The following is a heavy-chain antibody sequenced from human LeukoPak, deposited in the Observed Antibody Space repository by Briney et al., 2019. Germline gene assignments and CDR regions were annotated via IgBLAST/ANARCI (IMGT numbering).Heavy chain of an antibody. V-gene: IGHV3-23*01. D-gene: IGHD1-26*01. CDR3: VRDHRRQWDILTGFDS. Sequence: PGGSLRLSCSAYGFTFSIYAMSWVRQAPGKGLECISTISRDDLSNTYYTDSVKGRFTITRDNSRNTLFLQMNSLRAEDTAVYFCVRDHRRQWDILTGFDSWGRGTLVTVSS. CDR1: GFTFSIYA. CDR2: ISRDDLSNT. J-gene: IGHJ4*02.